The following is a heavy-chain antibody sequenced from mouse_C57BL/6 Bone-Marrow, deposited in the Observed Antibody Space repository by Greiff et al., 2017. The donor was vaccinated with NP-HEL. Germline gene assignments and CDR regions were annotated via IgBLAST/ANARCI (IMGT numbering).Heavy chain of an antibody. CDR1: GYTFTSYW. Sequence: VQLQQPGAELVKPGASVKMSCKASGYTFTSYWITWVKQRPGQGLEWIGDIYPGSGSTNYNEKFKSKATLTVDTSSSTAYMQLSSLTSEDSAVYYCARGGGWLLRPLWFAYWGQGTLVTVSA. CDR3: ARGGGWLLRPLWFAY. V-gene: IGHV1-55*01. J-gene: IGHJ3*01. CDR2: IYPGSGST. D-gene: IGHD2-3*01.